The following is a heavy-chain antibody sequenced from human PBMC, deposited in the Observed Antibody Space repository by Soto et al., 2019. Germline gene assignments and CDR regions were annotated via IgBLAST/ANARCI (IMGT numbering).Heavy chain of an antibody. CDR1: GGSFSGYY. J-gene: IGHJ4*02. Sequence: SETLSLTCAVYGGSFSGYYWSWIRQPPGKGLEWIGEINHSGSTNYNPSLKSRVTISVDTSKNQFSLKLSSVTAADTAVYYCARGYDILTGYPYNYYFDYCGQGTLVPVSS. CDR2: INHSGST. D-gene: IGHD3-9*01. CDR3: ARGYDILTGYPYNYYFDY. V-gene: IGHV4-34*01.